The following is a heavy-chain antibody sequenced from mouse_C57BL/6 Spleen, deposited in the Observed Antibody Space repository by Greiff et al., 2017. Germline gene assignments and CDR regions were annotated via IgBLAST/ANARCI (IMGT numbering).Heavy chain of an antibody. Sequence: QVQLQQPGAELVKPGASVKMSCKASGYTFTSYWITWVKQRPGQGLEWIGDIYPGSGSTNYNGKFKGKATLTAAKSSSTAYMQLSSLTSEDSAVYFCARAGDGYYDDWGQGTTLTVSS. D-gene: IGHD2-3*01. CDR1: GYTFTSYW. CDR3: ARAGDGYYDD. J-gene: IGHJ2*01. CDR2: IYPGSGST. V-gene: IGHV1-55*01.